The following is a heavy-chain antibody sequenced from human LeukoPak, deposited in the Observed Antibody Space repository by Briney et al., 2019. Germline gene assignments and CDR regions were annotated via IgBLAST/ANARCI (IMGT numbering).Heavy chain of an antibody. Sequence: PSETLSLTCTVSGGSISSYYWSWIRQPPGKGLEWIGYIYYSGSTNYNPSLKSRVTISVDTSKSQFSLKLSSVTAADTAVYYCARDGSGSHYFDYWGQGTLVTVSS. J-gene: IGHJ4*02. CDR2: IYYSGST. D-gene: IGHD3-10*01. CDR3: ARDGSGSHYFDY. CDR1: GGSISSYY. V-gene: IGHV4-59*01.